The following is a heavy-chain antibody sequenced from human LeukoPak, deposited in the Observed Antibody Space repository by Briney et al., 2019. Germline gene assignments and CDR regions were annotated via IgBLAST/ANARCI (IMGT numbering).Heavy chain of an antibody. CDR3: ARGLQPSSTLSSRAFDY. D-gene: IGHD2-21*02. Sequence: GGSLRLSCAASGFTFSSYWMHWVRQAPVKGLVWVSRINSDGSSTSYADSVKGRFTISRDNAKNTLYLQMNSLRAEDTAVYYCARGLQPSSTLSSRAFDYWGQGTLVTVSS. J-gene: IGHJ4*02. V-gene: IGHV3-74*01. CDR2: INSDGSST. CDR1: GFTFSSYW.